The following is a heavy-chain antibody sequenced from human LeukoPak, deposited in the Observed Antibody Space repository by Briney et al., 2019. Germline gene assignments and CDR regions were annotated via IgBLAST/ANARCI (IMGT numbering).Heavy chain of an antibody. Sequence: SVKVSCKASGGTFSSYAISWVRQAPGQGLEWMGRIIPILGIANYAQKFQGRVTITADKSTSTAYVELSSLRSEDTAVYYCASVGVVGFPNWFDPWGQGTLVTVSS. D-gene: IGHD3-3*01. V-gene: IGHV1-69*04. CDR2: IIPILGIA. CDR3: ASVGVVGFPNWFDP. J-gene: IGHJ5*02. CDR1: GGTFSSYA.